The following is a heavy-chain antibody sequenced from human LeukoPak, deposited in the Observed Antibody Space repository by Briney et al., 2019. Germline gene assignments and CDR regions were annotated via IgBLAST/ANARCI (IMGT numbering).Heavy chain of an antibody. CDR3: ARNNGMDV. J-gene: IGHJ6*02. V-gene: IGHV3-7*03. Sequence: GGSLLLSCAASEFALSSHWMTWVRPVPGRGPEGVANVNRDGSETYYLDSVKGRFTISKANAKNSLYLQMNSLRAEDTALYHCARNNGMDVWGQGTTVIVSS. CDR2: VNRDGSET. CDR1: EFALSSHW.